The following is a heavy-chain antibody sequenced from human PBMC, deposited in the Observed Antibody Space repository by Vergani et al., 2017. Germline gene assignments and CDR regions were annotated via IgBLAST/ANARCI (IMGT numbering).Heavy chain of an antibody. V-gene: IGHV1-46*01. Sequence: QVQLVQSETEVKKPGASVKVSCKASGYTFTSYYMHWVRQAPGQGLEWMGIINPSGGSTSYAQKFQGRVTMTRDTSTSTVYMELSSLRSEDTAVYYCARDSRYCSSTSCYVGRDWFDPWGQGTLVTVSS. CDR1: GYTFTSYY. CDR3: ARDSRYCSSTSCYVGRDWFDP. J-gene: IGHJ5*02. CDR2: INPSGGST. D-gene: IGHD2-2*01.